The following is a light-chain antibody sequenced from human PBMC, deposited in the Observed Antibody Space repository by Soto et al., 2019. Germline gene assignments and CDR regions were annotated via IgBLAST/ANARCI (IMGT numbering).Light chain of an antibody. J-gene: IGKJ2*01. CDR2: GAS. V-gene: IGKV3-20*01. CDR3: QQYGSSPYT. Sequence: EIVLTQSPGTLSLSPGERATLSCRASQSVSSNYLAWHQQKPGQAPRLLIYGASSRASGIPDRFSGSGSGTDFTLTISRLEPEDFAMYYCQQYGSSPYTFGQGTKWIS. CDR1: QSVSSNY.